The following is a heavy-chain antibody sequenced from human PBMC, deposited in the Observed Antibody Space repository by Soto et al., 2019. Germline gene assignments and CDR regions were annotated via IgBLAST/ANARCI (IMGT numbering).Heavy chain of an antibody. V-gene: IGHV1-18*01. CDR3: AKNSGWFNT. D-gene: IGHD3-10*01. CDR1: GYPFTSYG. CDR2: ISAYNGNT. J-gene: IGHJ5*02. Sequence: ASVKVACKASGYPFTSYGIGWVRQAPGQGLEWMGWISAYNGNTNYAQKLQSRFTISRDNAMNTVYLQMNSLRADDTALYDCAKNSGWFNTWGQGALVTVSS.